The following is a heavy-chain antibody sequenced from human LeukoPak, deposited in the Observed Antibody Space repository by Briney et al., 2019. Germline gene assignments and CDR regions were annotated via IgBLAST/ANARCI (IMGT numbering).Heavy chain of an antibody. J-gene: IGHJ3*02. V-gene: IGHV3-21*01. D-gene: IGHD3-10*01. CDR3: ARDIWFGIDAFDI. Sequence: GGSLRLYCAASGFTFSSYSMNWVRQAPGKGLEWVSSISSSSSYIYYADSVKGQFTISRDNAKNSLYLQMNSLRAEDTAVYYCARDIWFGIDAFDIWGQGTMVTVSS. CDR2: ISSSSSYI. CDR1: GFTFSSYS.